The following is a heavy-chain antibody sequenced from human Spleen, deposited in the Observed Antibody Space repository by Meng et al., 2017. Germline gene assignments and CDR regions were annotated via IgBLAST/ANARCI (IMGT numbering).Heavy chain of an antibody. CDR3: ARGPTTMAHDFDY. Sequence: VQRQELSPGLVKPSQPPSLTCTVSGGSISSGYYYWTWIRQHPGKGLEWIGEINHSGSTNYNPSLESRATISVDTSQNNLSLKLSSVTAADSAVYYCARGPTTMAHDFDYWGQGTLVTVSS. CDR1: GGSISSGYYY. D-gene: IGHD4-11*01. CDR2: INHSGST. J-gene: IGHJ4*02. V-gene: IGHV4-31*03.